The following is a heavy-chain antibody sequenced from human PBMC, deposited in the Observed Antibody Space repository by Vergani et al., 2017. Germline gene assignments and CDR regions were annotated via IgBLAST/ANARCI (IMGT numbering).Heavy chain of an antibody. J-gene: IGHJ6*03. V-gene: IGHV1-69*18. CDR1: GGTFSNHG. CDR2: IIPLFHVA. Sequence: QVQLVQSGAAVKKPGSSVKVSCKASGGTFSNHGINWLRRAPGQGLEWMGSIIPLFHVANYAQKFQGRVAINADESTNTVYMDMSSLKSEDTAIYYCARDLRXAVGLGFDHYMDVWGEGTSVIVSS. D-gene: IGHD3-16*01. CDR3: ARDLRXAVGLGFDHYMDV.